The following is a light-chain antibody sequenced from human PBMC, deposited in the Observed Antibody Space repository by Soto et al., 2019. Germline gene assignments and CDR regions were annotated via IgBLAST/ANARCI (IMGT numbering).Light chain of an antibody. CDR3: QSYGSSRSPLYV. J-gene: IGLJ1*01. CDR2: EVS. V-gene: IGLV2-14*01. Sequence: QSVLTQPASVSGAPGQSITTSCTGTSSDAGGYNYVCWYQQRPGKARKLMICEVSNRPSGVSNRFSGSKSGNTASLTISGLQAEDEADYYCQSYGSSRSPLYVFGTGTKVTVL. CDR1: SSDAGGYNY.